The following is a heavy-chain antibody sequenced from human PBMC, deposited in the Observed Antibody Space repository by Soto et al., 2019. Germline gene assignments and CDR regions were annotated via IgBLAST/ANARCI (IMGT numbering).Heavy chain of an antibody. CDR2: IYYSGST. CDR3: ARDFVPGGWSHHNWFDP. CDR1: GGSISSYY. V-gene: IGHV4-59*01. D-gene: IGHD6-19*01. Sequence: PSETLSLTCTVSGGSISSYYWSWIRQPPGKGLEWIGYIYYSGSTNYNPSLKSRVTISVDTSKNQFSLKLSSVTAADTAVYYCARDFVPGGWSHHNWFDPWGQGTLVTSPQ. J-gene: IGHJ5*02.